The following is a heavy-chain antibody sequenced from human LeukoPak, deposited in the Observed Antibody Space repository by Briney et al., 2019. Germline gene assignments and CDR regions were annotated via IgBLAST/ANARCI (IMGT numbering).Heavy chain of an antibody. Sequence: ASVKVSCKASGYTFTSYYMHWVRQAPGQGLEWMGIINPSGGSTSYAQKFQGRVTITADESTSTAYMELSSLRSEDTAVYYCARSWSGPPYNWFDPWGQGTLVTVSS. CDR3: ARSWSGPPYNWFDP. CDR2: INPSGGST. D-gene: IGHD3-3*01. CDR1: GYTFTSYY. V-gene: IGHV1-46*01. J-gene: IGHJ5*02.